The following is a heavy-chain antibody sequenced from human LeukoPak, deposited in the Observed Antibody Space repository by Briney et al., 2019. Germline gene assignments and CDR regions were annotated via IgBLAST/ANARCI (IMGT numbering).Heavy chain of an antibody. Sequence: SETLSLTCTVSGGSISSGDYYWSWIRQPLGKGLEWIGYIYYSGSTYYNPSLKSRVTISVDTSKNQFSLKLSSVTAADTAVYYCARLQIVATIVSWFDPWGQGTLVTVSS. V-gene: IGHV4-30-4*01. D-gene: IGHD5-12*01. CDR1: GGSISSGDYY. CDR3: ARLQIVATIVSWFDP. CDR2: IYYSGST. J-gene: IGHJ5*02.